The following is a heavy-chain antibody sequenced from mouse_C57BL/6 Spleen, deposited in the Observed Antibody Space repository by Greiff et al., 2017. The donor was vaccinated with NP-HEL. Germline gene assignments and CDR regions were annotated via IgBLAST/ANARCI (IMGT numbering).Heavy chain of an antibody. V-gene: IGHV1-82*01. CDR2: IYPGDGDT. Sequence: QVQLQQSGPELVKPGASVKISCKASGYAFSSSWMNWVKQRPGKGLEWIGRIYPGDGDTNYNGKFKGKATLTADKSSSTAYMQLSSLSSEDSAVYFCARSTVRDGMDYWGQGTSVTVSS. D-gene: IGHD1-1*01. J-gene: IGHJ4*01. CDR3: ARSTVRDGMDY. CDR1: GYAFSSSW.